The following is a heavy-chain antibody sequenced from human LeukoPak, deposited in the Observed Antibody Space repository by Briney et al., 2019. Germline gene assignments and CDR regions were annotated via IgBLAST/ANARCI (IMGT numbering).Heavy chain of an antibody. CDR2: IKQDGSEK. D-gene: IGHD5-18*01. CDR3: ARGYSYGSTGTY. J-gene: IGHJ4*02. Sequence: GGSLRLSCTASGFTFSTSGMSWVRQAPGKGLEWVANIKQDGSEKYYVDSVRGRFTISRDNAKNSLYLRLNSLRVEDTAVYYCARGYSYGSTGTYWGQGALVTVSS. V-gene: IGHV3-7*01. CDR1: GFTFSTSG.